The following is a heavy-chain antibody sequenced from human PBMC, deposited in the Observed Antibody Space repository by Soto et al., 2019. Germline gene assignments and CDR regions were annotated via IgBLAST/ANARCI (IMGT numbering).Heavy chain of an antibody. Sequence: QVQLVQSGAEVKKPGASVKVSCKASGYTFTSYGISWVRQAPGQGLEWMGWISAYNGNPNYAPNLQGIXXIXPXXSPSTAYMELRSLSSDDTAVYYCASHQQVRCPPHYSGQRTLVTVSS. J-gene: IGHJ4*02. CDR1: GYTFTSYG. V-gene: IGHV1-18*01. CDR2: ISAYNGNP. D-gene: IGHD6-13*01. CDR3: ASHQQVRCPPHY.